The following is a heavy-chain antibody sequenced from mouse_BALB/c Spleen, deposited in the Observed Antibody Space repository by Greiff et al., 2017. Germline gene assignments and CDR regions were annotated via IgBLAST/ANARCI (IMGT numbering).Heavy chain of an antibody. J-gene: IGHJ4*01. V-gene: IGHV1-69*02. CDR2: IYPSDSYT. Sequence: VQLQQPGAELVRPGASVKLSCKASGYTFTSYWINWVKQRPGQGLEWIGNIYPSDSYTNYNQKFKDKATLTVDKSSSTAYMQLSSPTSEDSAVYYCTRWLSAMDYWGQGTSVTVSS. CDR3: TRWLSAMDY. D-gene: IGHD2-2*01. CDR1: GYTFTSYW.